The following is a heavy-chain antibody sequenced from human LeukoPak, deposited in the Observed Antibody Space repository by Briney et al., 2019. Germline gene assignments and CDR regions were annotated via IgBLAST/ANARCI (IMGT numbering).Heavy chain of an antibody. CDR3: AQIGDLVVPAVGHAFDI. CDR1: GYTFTGYY. D-gene: IGHD2-2*01. V-gene: IGHV1-2*02. CDR2: INPNSGGT. Sequence: ASVKVSCKASGYTFTGYYMHWVRQAPGQGLEWMGWINPNSGGTNYAQKFQGRVTMTRDTSISTAYMELSRLRSDDTAVYYCAQIGDLVVPAVGHAFDIWGQGTMVTVSS. J-gene: IGHJ3*02.